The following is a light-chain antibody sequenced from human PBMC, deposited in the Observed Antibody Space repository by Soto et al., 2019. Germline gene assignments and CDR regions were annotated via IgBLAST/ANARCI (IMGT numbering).Light chain of an antibody. CDR2: WAS. J-gene: IGKJ1*01. CDR1: QSVLYSSNNKNY. CDR3: LQHNSYPWT. V-gene: IGKV4-1*01. Sequence: DIVMTQSPDSLAVSLGERATINCKSSQSVLYSSNNKNYLAWYQQKPGQPPKLLIYWASARDSGVPDRFSGSGSGTEFTLTISSLQPEDFATYYCLQHNSYPWTFGQGTKVDIK.